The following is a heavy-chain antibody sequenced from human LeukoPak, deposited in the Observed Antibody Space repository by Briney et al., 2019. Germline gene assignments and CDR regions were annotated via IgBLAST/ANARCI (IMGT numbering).Heavy chain of an antibody. CDR3: ARERADALDI. CDR1: GFTFSDFH. CDR2: SSTSGSTI. J-gene: IGHJ3*02. Sequence: GGSLRLSCASSGFTFSDFHMCWIRQAPGKGLEWVSFSSTSGSTIFYADSVKGRFTISRDNAKNSLYLQMNSLRAEDTAVYYCARERADALDIWGPGTMVTVSS. V-gene: IGHV3-11*01.